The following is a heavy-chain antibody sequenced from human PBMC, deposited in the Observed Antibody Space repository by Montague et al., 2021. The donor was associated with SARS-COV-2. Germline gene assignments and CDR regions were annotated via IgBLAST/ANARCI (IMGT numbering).Heavy chain of an antibody. CDR1: GGSISSGNYY. Sequence: TLSLTCTVSGGSISSGNYYWSWIRQPAGKGLEWIGHIYTSGSTNYNPSLKSRVTISVHTSNNQFSLKLSSVTAADTAVYYCARESGRPTYYFYYGVDVWGQGTTVTVSS. J-gene: IGHJ6*02. CDR2: IYTSGST. V-gene: IGHV4-61*09. CDR3: ARESGRPTYYFYYGVDV. D-gene: IGHD1-26*01.